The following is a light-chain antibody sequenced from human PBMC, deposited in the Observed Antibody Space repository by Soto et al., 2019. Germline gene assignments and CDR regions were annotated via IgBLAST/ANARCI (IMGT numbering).Light chain of an antibody. CDR3: QQYGSSPIT. J-gene: IGKJ5*01. Sequence: EVVLTQSPCTLSFSPVERSTLSFMASQSVSSSYLAWYQQKPGQAPRLLIYGASSRATGIPDRFSGSGSGTDFTLTISRLEPEDFAVYYCQQYGSSPITFGQGTRLEIK. V-gene: IGKV3-20*01. CDR1: QSVSSSY. CDR2: GAS.